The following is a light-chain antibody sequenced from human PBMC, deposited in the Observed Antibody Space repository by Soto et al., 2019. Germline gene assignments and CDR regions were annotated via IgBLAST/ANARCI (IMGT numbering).Light chain of an antibody. Sequence: DIQMTQSPSTLSASVGDRVTITCRASQSISSWLAWYQQKPGKAPKLLIYDASSLESGVPSRFSGSGSGTAFTLTISSLQPDDFATYYCQQYNSSLAFGQGTKVEIK. CDR2: DAS. CDR1: QSISSW. J-gene: IGKJ1*01. V-gene: IGKV1-5*01. CDR3: QQYNSSLA.